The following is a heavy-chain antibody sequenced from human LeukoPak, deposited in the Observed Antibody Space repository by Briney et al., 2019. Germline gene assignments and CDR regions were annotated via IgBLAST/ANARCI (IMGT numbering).Heavy chain of an antibody. J-gene: IGHJ4*02. D-gene: IGHD4-17*01. V-gene: IGHV3-48*01. CDR3: ARDYYGDYVFDY. Sequence: PGGSLRLSCTASGFTFGDYAMSWIRQAPGKGLEWVSYISSSSSTIYYADSVKGRFTISRDNAKNSLYLQMNSLRAEDTAVYYCARDYYGDYVFDYWGQGTLVTVSS. CDR2: ISSSSSTI. CDR1: GFTFGDYA.